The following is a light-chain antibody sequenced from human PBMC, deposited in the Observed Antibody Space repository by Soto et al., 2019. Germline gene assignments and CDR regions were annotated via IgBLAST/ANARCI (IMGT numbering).Light chain of an antibody. Sequence: AIQLTQSPSSLSASVGDRVTITCRASQGIRNDLGWYQQKPGKAPKLLIYAASSLQSGVPSRFSGSGSGTDFTLTITGLEPEDFAVFYCQQYGTSEIIFGQGTRLEIK. CDR2: AAS. CDR1: QGIRND. J-gene: IGKJ5*01. CDR3: QQYGTSEII. V-gene: IGKV1-6*01.